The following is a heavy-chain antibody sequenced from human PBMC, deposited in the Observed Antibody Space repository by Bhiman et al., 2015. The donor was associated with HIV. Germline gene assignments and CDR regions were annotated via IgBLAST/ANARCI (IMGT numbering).Heavy chain of an antibody. V-gene: IGHV3-48*03. D-gene: IGHD3-16*02. CDR3: ARGPHRLGEFSSLDI. CDR2: ITSSGNTI. Sequence: EVQLVESGGGLVQPGRSLRLSCAASGFTFSTYQMNWVRQAPGKGLEWVSYITSSGNTIYYADSVKGRFTISRDNAKNSLYLQMNSLRAEDTAVYYCARGPHRLGEFSSLDIWGQGT. CDR1: GFTFSTYQ. J-gene: IGHJ3*02.